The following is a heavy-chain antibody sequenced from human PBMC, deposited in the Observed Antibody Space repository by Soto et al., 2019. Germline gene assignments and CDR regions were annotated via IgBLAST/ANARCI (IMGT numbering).Heavy chain of an antibody. J-gene: IGHJ5*02. V-gene: IGHV1-46*03. D-gene: IGHD7-27*01. CDR1: GYTFTSYY. Sequence: ASVKVSCKASGYTFTSYYMHWVRQAPGQGIEWMGKINPSGGSTSYAQKFQGRVTMTRDTSTSTVYMELSSLRSEDTAVYYCARDSSVGTRFDPWGQGTLVTVSS. CDR2: INPSGGST. CDR3: ARDSSVGTRFDP.